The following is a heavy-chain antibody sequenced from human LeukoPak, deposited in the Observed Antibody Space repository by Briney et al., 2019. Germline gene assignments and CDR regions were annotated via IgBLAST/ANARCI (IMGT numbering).Heavy chain of an antibody. CDR1: GFTFGDLA. CDR3: TPTQGSY. J-gene: IGHJ4*02. D-gene: IGHD3-10*01. Sequence: PGGSLRLSCTASGFTFGDLAMSWFRQAPGKGLEWVGFIRSKAYGGTTEYAASVRGRFTISRDDSTSIAYLQMNSLKTEDTAVYYCTPTQGSYWGQGTLVTVSS. V-gene: IGHV3-49*03. CDR2: IRSKAYGGTT.